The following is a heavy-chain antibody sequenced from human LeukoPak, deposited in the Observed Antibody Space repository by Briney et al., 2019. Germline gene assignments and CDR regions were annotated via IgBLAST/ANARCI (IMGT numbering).Heavy chain of an antibody. CDR2: IRNKVDGGTT. CDR3: IKFNEKDAFDM. CDR1: GFSFTNDW. D-gene: IGHD2-8*01. J-gene: IGHJ3*02. Sequence: GGSLRLSCAASGFSFTNDWMSWVRQAPGRGLEWVGLIRNKVDGGTTDSAAPVKGSFTISRDDSKNTPFLQTHSPQNEDIDVYYCIKFNEKDAFDMWGQGTTVTVSS. V-gene: IGHV3-15*01.